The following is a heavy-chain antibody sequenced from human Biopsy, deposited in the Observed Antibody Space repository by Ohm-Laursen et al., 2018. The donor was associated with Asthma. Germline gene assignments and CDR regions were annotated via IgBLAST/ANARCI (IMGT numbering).Heavy chain of an antibody. CDR2: ISHDGSNK. V-gene: IGHV3-30*03. J-gene: IGHJ1*01. CDR3: ARTFHFWSPYHAEHYQL. CDR1: GFTFSSYG. Sequence: SLRLSCAASGFTFSSYGMHWVRQAPGKGLEWVAVISHDGSNKYYADSVKGRFTISRDNSKNTLDLQMNSLRAENTAVYHCARTFHFWSPYHAEHYQLWGQGTLVTVSS. D-gene: IGHD3-3*02.